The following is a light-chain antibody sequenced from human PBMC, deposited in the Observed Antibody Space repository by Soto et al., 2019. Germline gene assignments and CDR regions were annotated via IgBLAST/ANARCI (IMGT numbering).Light chain of an antibody. CDR2: GAS. CDR3: QQYGSSPTYT. V-gene: IGKV3-20*01. CDR1: QSVSSSY. Sequence: EIVLTQSPGTLSLSPGERATLSCRASQSVSSSYLAWYQQKPGQAPRLLINGASSRATGIPDRFSGSGSGTEFTLTISRLEPEDFAVYYCQQYGSSPTYTFGQGTKLEIK. J-gene: IGKJ2*01.